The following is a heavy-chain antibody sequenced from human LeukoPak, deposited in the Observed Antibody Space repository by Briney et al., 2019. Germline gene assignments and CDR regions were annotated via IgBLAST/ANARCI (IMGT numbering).Heavy chain of an antibody. J-gene: IGHJ6*02. CDR3: ARDRRLDIVVVPAAILSYYYGMDV. Sequence: SETLSLTCTVSGGSVSSGSYYWSWIRQPPGKGLEWIGYIYYSGSTNYNPSLKSRVTISVDTSKNQFSLKLSSVTAADTAVYYCARDRRLDIVVVPAAILSYYYGMDVWGQGTTVTVSS. V-gene: IGHV4-61*01. CDR2: IYYSGST. D-gene: IGHD2-2*03. CDR1: GGSVSSGSYY.